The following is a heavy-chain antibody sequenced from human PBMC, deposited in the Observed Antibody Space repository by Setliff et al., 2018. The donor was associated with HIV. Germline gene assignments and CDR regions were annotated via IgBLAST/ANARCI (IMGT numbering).Heavy chain of an antibody. J-gene: IGHJ5*02. CDR2: IHSTGTT. Sequence: SETLSLTCTVSGGSISSSSYYWNWFRQYPGKGLEWIGYIHSTGTTNQNPSLRSLITISLDTSKNQFSLKLTSVTAADTAVYYCARAPYVSGSFGWFDPWGQGTLVTVSS. D-gene: IGHD3-10*01. CDR1: GGSISSSSYY. CDR3: ARAPYVSGSFGWFDP. V-gene: IGHV4-31*01.